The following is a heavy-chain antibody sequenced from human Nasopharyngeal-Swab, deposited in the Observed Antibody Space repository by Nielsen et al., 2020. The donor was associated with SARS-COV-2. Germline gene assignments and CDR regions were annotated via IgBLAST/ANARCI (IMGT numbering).Heavy chain of an antibody. CDR1: GDSVSSNSAA. CDR3: ARGGTVAPHYYDSSGYYSDYYYYGMDV. J-gene: IGHJ6*02. CDR2: TYYRSKWYN. D-gene: IGHD3-22*01. V-gene: IGHV6-1*01. Sequence: SQTHSLTCAISGDSVSSNSAAWNWIRQSPSRGLEWLGRTYYRSKWYNDYAVSVKSRITINPDTSKNQFSLQLNSVTPEDTAVYYCARGGTVAPHYYDSSGYYSDYYYYGMDVWGQGTTVTVSS.